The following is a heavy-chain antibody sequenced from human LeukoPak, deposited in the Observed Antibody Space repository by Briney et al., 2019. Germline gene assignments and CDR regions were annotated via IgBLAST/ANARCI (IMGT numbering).Heavy chain of an antibody. Sequence: PGGSLRLSCAASGFTFSSYSMNWVRQAPGKGLEWVSYISSSSSTIYYADSVKGRFTISRDNAKNSLYLQMNSLRAEDTAVYYCARENSGRYYQFDCWGQGPLVPVSS. CDR1: GFTFSSYS. D-gene: IGHD1-26*01. CDR3: ARENSGRYYQFDC. CDR2: ISSSSSTI. V-gene: IGHV3-48*01. J-gene: IGHJ4*02.